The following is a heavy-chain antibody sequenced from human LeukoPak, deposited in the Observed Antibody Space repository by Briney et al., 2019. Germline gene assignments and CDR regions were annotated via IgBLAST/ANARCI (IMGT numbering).Heavy chain of an antibody. CDR2: IYSSGFT. J-gene: IGHJ4*02. CDR3: ARAYRRDDYNSFDY. V-gene: IGHV4-61*02. Sequence: PSETLXXTCSVXGDSISSGSDYWRWLRQPAGRGREWIGRIYSSGFTKYNPSLKSRVTVSIDTSKNQFSLKLSSVTAAGTAVYYCARAYRRDDYNSFDYWGQGALVTVSS. CDR1: GDSISSGSDY. D-gene: IGHD5-24*01.